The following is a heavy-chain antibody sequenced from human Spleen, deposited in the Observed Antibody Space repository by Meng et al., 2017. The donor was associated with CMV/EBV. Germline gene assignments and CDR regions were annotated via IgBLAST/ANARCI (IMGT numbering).Heavy chain of an antibody. J-gene: IGHJ4*02. V-gene: IGHV4-39*07. D-gene: IGHD3-3*01. Sequence: SETLSLTCTVSGGSVSSGSYYWGCIRQPPGKGLEWVGSGYYSGNTYYNPSLKGRVTISVDTSKNQFSLKLSSVTAADTAVYYCARGYDFWRGYDPGFDYWGQGTLVTVSS. CDR3: ARGYDFWRGYDPGFDY. CDR2: GYYSGNT. CDR1: GGSVSSGSYY.